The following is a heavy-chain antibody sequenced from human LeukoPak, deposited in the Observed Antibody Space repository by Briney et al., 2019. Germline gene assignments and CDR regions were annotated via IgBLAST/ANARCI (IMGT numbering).Heavy chain of an antibody. CDR2: ISGSGGST. Sequence: PGGSLRLSCAASGFTFSRYAMSWVRQAPGKGLEWVSAISGSGGSTYYADSVKGRFTISRDNSKNTVYLQMNSLRAEDTAVYHCAKDAHYYDSSAYWDYWGQGTLVIVSS. CDR3: AKDAHYYDSSAYWDY. V-gene: IGHV3-23*01. J-gene: IGHJ4*02. D-gene: IGHD3-22*01. CDR1: GFTFSRYA.